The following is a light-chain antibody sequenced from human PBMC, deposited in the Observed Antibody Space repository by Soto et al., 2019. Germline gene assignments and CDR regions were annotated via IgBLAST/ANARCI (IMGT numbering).Light chain of an antibody. CDR2: DAS. J-gene: IGKJ1*01. V-gene: IGKV1-5*01. CDR3: QEYTTYSRT. Sequence: IQMTQSPSTLSASVGDRVTITCRASQSISSWLAWYQQKPGKAPKVLIYDASTLESGVPSRFSGGGSGTEFTLSITCLQPDDFATYYCQEYTTYSRTFGQGTKVDIK. CDR1: QSISSW.